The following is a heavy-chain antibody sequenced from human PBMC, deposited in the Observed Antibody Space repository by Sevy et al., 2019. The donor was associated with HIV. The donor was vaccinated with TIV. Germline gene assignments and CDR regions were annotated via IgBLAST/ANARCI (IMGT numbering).Heavy chain of an antibody. CDR1: GFSFSDAW. J-gene: IGHJ1*01. CDR2: VRGKGDGGTT. Sequence: GGSLRLSCAASGFSFSDAWLSWVRQAPGKGLEWVGRVRGKGDGGTTEYAAPVKGRFTIARDDSKNVMYVHMNSLKTEDTAVYYCTTEGADWGQGTLVTVSS. CDR3: TTEGAD. V-gene: IGHV3-15*01.